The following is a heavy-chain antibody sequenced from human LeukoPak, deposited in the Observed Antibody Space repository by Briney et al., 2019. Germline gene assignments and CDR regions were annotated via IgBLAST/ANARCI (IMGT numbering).Heavy chain of an antibody. V-gene: IGHV3-21*01. CDR3: ASDYL. CDR2: ISGSSSYI. Sequence: GGSLRLSCAASGFTFSSYEMNWVRQAPGKGLEWVSSISGSSSYIYYADSVKGRFSISRDNAKNSLYLQMNSLRAEDTAVYYCASDYLWGQGTLVTVSS. J-gene: IGHJ5*02. CDR1: GFTFSSYE.